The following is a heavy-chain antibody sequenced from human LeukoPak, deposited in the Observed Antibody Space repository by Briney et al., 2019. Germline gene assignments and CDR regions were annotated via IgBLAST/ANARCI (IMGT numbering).Heavy chain of an antibody. V-gene: IGHV6-1*01. CDR3: ARDFSSSHYYYYYYGMDV. CDR2: TYYRSKWYN. Sequence: SQTLSLTCAISGDSVSSNSAAWNWIRQSPSRGLEWLGRTYYRSKWYNDYAVSVKSRITISPDTSKNQFSLQLNSVTPEDTAVYYCARDFSSSHYYYYYYGMDVWGQGTTVTVSS. D-gene: IGHD6-13*01. CDR1: GDSVSSNSAA. J-gene: IGHJ6*02.